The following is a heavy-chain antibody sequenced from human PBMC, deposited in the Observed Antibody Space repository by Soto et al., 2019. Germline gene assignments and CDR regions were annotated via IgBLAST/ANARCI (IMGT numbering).Heavy chain of an antibody. J-gene: IGHJ6*03. Sequence: ETLSLTCAVYGGSFSGYYWSWIRQPPGKGLEWIGEINHSGSTNYNPSLKSRVTISVDTSKNQFSLKLSSVTAADTAVYYCARGERDCSGGSCYSYYYYYMDVWGKGTTVTVSS. CDR2: INHSGST. D-gene: IGHD2-15*01. CDR3: ARGERDCSGGSCYSYYYYYMDV. V-gene: IGHV4-34*01. CDR1: GGSFSGYY.